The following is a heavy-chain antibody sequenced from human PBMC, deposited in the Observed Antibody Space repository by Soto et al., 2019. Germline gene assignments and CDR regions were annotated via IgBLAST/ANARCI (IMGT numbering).Heavy chain of an antibody. D-gene: IGHD3-22*01. CDR1: GDTFRSYA. CDR2: LIPIFGTP. Sequence: QVQLVQSGAEVKKPGSSVKISCMASGDTFRSYAIGWVRQAPGQGLEWMGGLIPIFGTPTYAPSFQGRLTLTAGEPANTAYMELSSLRSVDTALCCGARVPITSRGVDAPLCFGYWGQGTLVAVSS. J-gene: IGHJ4*02. V-gene: IGHV1-69*01. CDR3: ARVPITSRGVDAPLCFGY.